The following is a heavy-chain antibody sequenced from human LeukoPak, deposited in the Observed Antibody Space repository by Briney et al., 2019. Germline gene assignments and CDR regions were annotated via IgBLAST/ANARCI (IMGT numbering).Heavy chain of an antibody. D-gene: IGHD2/OR15-2a*01. CDR2: SNAGNGNT. Sequence: ASVKVSGKASGYTFATYAMHWVRQAPGQRLEWMGWSNAGNGNTKYSQEFQGRVTITRDTSASTAYMELSSLRSEDMAVYYCVREAPFGAFDIWGQGTMVTVSS. J-gene: IGHJ3*02. CDR3: VREAPFGAFDI. CDR1: GYTFATYA. V-gene: IGHV1-3*02.